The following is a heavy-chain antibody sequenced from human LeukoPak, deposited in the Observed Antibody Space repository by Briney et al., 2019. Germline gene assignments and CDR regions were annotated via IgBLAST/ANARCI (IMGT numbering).Heavy chain of an antibody. V-gene: IGHV4-39*01. CDR1: GGPISSSRYY. J-gene: IGHJ4*02. CDR3: ARHIYSGYETSYYFDY. CDR2: IYYSGST. Sequence: TETLSLTCTVSGGPISSSRYYWGWIRQPPGKGLEWIWSIYYSGSTYYNPSLRSRVTISVDTSKNQFSLKLNSVTAADTAVYYCARHIYSGYETSYYFDYWGQGTLVTVSS. D-gene: IGHD5-12*01.